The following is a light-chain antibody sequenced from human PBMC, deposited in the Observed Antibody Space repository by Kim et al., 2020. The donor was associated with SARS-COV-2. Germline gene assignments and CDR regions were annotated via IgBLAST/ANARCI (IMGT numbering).Light chain of an antibody. V-gene: IGKV3-15*01. CDR2: AAS. J-gene: IGKJ2*01. CDR1: QTVGNN. CDR3: QQYNVWPPDT. Sequence: VSPGERATLSCRATQTVGNNLAWYQQKPGQAPRLIIYAASTRATGIPARFSGSGSRTEFTLTISSLQSEDFAVYYCQQYNVWPPDTFGQGTKLEI.